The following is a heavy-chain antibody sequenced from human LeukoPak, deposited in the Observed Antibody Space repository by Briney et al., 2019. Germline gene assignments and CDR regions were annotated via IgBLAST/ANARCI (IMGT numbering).Heavy chain of an antibody. V-gene: IGHV4-39*01. J-gene: IGHJ6*03. CDR3: ARQGAYYDILTGYSVYYYMDV. CDR2: IYYSGST. CDR1: GGSISSSSYY. Sequence: SETLSLTCTVSGGSISSSSYYWGWIRQPPGKGLEWIGSIYYSGSTYYNPSLKSRVTISVDTSKNQFSLKLSSVTAADTAVYYCARQGAYYDILTGYSVYYYMDVWGKGTTVTISS. D-gene: IGHD3-9*01.